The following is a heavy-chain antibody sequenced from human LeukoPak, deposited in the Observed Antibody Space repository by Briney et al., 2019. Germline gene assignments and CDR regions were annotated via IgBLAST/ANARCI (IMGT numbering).Heavy chain of an antibody. V-gene: IGHV3-7*01. CDR1: GFTFSSYW. Sequence: GGSLRLSCAASGFTFSSYWMSWVRQAPGKGLEWVANIKQDGSEKYYVDSVKGRFTISRDNAKNSLYLQMNSLRAEDTAVYYCASSWDQGDSSGYYPTFDYWGQGTLVTVSS. CDR2: IKQDGSEK. J-gene: IGHJ4*02. CDR3: ASSWDQGDSSGYYPTFDY. D-gene: IGHD3-22*01.